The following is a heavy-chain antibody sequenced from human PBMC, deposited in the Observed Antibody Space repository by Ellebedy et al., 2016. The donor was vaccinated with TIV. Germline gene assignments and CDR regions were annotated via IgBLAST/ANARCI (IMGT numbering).Heavy chain of an antibody. CDR3: ARGHNWFDL. V-gene: IGHV4-61*02. Sequence: SETLSLTXTVSGGSISSGSYYWSWVRQPAGKGLEWIGRISSGGTSYNPSLRSRVTMSVDTSKNQFSLRLTSVMAADAAMYYCARGHNWFDLWGQGTLVIVSS. J-gene: IGHJ5*02. CDR2: ISSGGT. CDR1: GGSISSGSYY.